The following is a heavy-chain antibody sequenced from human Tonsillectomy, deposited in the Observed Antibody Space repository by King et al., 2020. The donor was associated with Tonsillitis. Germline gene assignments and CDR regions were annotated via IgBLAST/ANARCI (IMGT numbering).Heavy chain of an antibody. Sequence: VQLVESGGGLVRPGGSLRLSCGASGFTFRSYSMNWVRQAPGKGLEWVSSISSSGSYRYYGDSVKGRFITSRDNGKDSLYLEMNSLRAEDTAVYYCARLYGSGWFDYWGQGTLVTVSS. CDR1: GFTFRSYS. D-gene: IGHD6-19*01. CDR2: ISSSGSYR. CDR3: ARLYGSGWFDY. J-gene: IGHJ4*02. V-gene: IGHV3-21*01.